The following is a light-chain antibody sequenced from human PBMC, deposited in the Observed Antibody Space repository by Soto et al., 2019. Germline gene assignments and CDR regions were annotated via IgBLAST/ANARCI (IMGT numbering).Light chain of an antibody. J-gene: IGKJ4*01. CDR1: QSISSY. Sequence: DIQMTQSPSSLSASVGDRVTITCRASQSISSYLNWYQQKPGKAPNLLIYSASKLHSGVPSRFSGSGSGTDFTLIISSLQPEDFATYYCQQSSSNPVTFGGGTRV. CDR2: SAS. V-gene: IGKV1-39*01. CDR3: QQSSSNPVT.